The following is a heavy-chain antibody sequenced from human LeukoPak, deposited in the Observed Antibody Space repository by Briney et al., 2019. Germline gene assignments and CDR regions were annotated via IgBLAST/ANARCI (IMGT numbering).Heavy chain of an antibody. CDR1: GFTFSDHW. CDR3: ARVLTMVRTHGMDV. Sequence: TGGSLRLSCAASGFTFSDHWMHWVRQVPGKGLVWVSRIKTDGSWTNDADSVKGRFTISRDNAENTLYLQMNSLRAEDTAVYYCARVLTMVRTHGMDVWGQGTTVTVSS. D-gene: IGHD3-10*01. J-gene: IGHJ6*02. V-gene: IGHV3-74*01. CDR2: IKTDGSWT.